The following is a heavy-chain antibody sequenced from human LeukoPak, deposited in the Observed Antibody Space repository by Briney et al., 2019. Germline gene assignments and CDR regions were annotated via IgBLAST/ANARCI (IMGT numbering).Heavy chain of an antibody. CDR3: AKGSDSFDY. V-gene: IGHV3-30*02. CDR2: IRYDGGSN. J-gene: IGHJ4*02. Sequence: TGGSLRLSCAASGFSFRSYGLHWVRQAPGKGREWVAFIRYDGGSNYYADPVKGRFIISRDNSKNTLYLQMNSLKAEDTAVYYCAKGSDSFDYWGQGILVTVSS. CDR1: GFSFRSYG.